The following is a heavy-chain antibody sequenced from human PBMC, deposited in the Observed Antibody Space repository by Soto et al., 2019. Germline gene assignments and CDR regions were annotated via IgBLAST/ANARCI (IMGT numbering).Heavy chain of an antibody. CDR1: GFTFSSYS. D-gene: IGHD3-3*01. J-gene: IGHJ6*02. Sequence: GSLRLSCAASGFTFSSYSMNWVRQAPGKGLEWVSSISSSSSYIYYADSVKGRFTISRDNAKNSLYLQMNSLRAEDTAVYYCARDLSIQGRFLEWLPHGYYGMDVWGQGTTVTVSS. CDR3: ARDLSIQGRFLEWLPHGYYGMDV. CDR2: ISSSSSYI. V-gene: IGHV3-21*01.